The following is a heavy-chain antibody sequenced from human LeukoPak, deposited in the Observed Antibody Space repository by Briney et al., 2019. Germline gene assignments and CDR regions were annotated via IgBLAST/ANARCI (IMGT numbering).Heavy chain of an antibody. D-gene: IGHD6-13*01. J-gene: IGHJ5*02. V-gene: IGHV1-18*04. CDR2: ISAYNGNT. CDR3: ARGSPSGYSSSWYRGNWFDP. CDR1: GYTFTGYY. Sequence: ASVKVSCKASGYTFTGYYMHWVRQAPGQGLEWMGWISAYNGNTNYAQKLQGRVTMTTDTSTSTAYMELRSLRSDDTAVYYCARGSPSGYSSSWYRGNWFDPWGQGTLVTVSS.